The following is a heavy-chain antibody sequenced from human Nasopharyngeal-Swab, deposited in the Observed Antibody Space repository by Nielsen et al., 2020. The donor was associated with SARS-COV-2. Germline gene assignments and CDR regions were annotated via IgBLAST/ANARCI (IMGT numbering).Heavy chain of an antibody. CDR3: TTIAGSYGRFDY. D-gene: IGHD1-26*01. CDR1: GYTFTSYG. J-gene: IGHJ4*02. Sequence: ASVKVSCKASGYTFTSYGISWVRQAPGQGLEWMGWISAYNGNTNYAQKFQGRVTMTEDTSTDTAYMELSSLTSEDTAVYYCTTIAGSYGRFDYWGQGTLVTVSS. CDR2: ISAYNGNT. V-gene: IGHV1-18*01.